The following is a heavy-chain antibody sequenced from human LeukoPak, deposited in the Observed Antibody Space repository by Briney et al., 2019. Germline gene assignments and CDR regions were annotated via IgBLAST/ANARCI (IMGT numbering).Heavy chain of an antibody. V-gene: IGHV4-38-2*02. CDR3: AREASPARNYYGTGP. D-gene: IGHD3-10*01. J-gene: IGHJ5*02. CDR1: GYSISSGYF. CDR2: VYYSGGT. Sequence: PSETLSLTCTVSGYSISSGYFWGWIRQPPGKGLEWIGSVYYSGGTYNPSLKSRVTISVDTSKNQFSLNLSSVTAADTAVYYCAREASPARNYYGTGPWGRGTLVTVSS.